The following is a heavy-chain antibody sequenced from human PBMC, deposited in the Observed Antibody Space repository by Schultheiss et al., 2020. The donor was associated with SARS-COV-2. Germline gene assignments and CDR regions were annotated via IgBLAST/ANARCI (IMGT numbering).Heavy chain of an antibody. CDR3: ARSIAVADDY. J-gene: IGHJ4*02. V-gene: IGHV3-30*04. Sequence: GGSLRLSCAASGFTFDDYAMHWVRQAPGKGLEWVAVISYDGSNKYYADSVKGRFTISRDNAKNSLYLQMNSLRAEDTAVYYCARSIAVADDYWGQGTLVTVSS. D-gene: IGHD6-19*01. CDR2: ISYDGSNK. CDR1: GFTFDDYA.